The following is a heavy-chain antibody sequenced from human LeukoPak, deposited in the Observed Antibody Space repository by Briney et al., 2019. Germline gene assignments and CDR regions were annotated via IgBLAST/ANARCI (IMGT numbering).Heavy chain of an antibody. D-gene: IGHD2-15*01. CDR2: ISASSNTI. CDR1: GFAFSSYS. CDR3: ARGDCSGGSCYLSLTAIDY. V-gene: IGHV3-48*01. J-gene: IGHJ4*02. Sequence: PGGSLRLSCAASGFAFSSYSMNWVRQAPGKGLEWVSYISASSNTIYYADSVKGRFTISRDNAKNSLYLQMNSLRAEDTAVYYCARGDCSGGSCYLSLTAIDYWGQGTPVTVSS.